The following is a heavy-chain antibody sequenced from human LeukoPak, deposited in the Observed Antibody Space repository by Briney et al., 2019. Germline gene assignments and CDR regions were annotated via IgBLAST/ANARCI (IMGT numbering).Heavy chain of an antibody. J-gene: IGHJ4*02. CDR3: ARGGYCSGGSCYSWFDY. V-gene: IGHV4-59*12. D-gene: IGHD2-15*01. Sequence: SETLSLTCTVSGGSISSYYWSWIRQPPGKGLEWIGYIYYSGSTNYNPSLKSRVTMSVDTSKNQFSLKLSSVTAADTAVYYCARGGYCSGGSCYSWFDYWGQGTLVTVSS. CDR1: GGSISSYY. CDR2: IYYSGST.